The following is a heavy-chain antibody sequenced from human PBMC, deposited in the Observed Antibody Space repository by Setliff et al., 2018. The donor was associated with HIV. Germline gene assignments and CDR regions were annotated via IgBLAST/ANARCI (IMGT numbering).Heavy chain of an antibody. J-gene: IGHJ6*02. D-gene: IGHD3-3*01. V-gene: IGHV3-21*01. CDR2: IISSSTNI. Sequence: GGSLRLSCEASGFTFSSYSINWVRQAPGKGLEWVSSIISSSTNIYYADSVKGRFTISRDTAKNSLYLQMNSLRAEDTAVYYCARVRDYNFWGGYKYNYYYGMDVWGQGTTVTVSS. CDR1: GFTFSSYS. CDR3: ARVRDYNFWGGYKYNYYYGMDV.